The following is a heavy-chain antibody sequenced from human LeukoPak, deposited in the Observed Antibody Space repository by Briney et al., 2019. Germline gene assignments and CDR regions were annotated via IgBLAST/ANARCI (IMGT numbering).Heavy chain of an antibody. CDR1: GGSIISSSYY. CDR3: ARDQRAYCGGDCYHTPYYYYYYMDV. D-gene: IGHD2-21*02. Sequence: SETLSLTCTVSGGSIISSSYYWSWIRQPAGKGLEWIGRIYTSGSTNYNPSLKSRVTISVDTSKNQFSLKLSSVTAADTAVYYCARDQRAYCGGDCYHTPYYYYYYMDVWGKGTTVTISS. CDR2: IYTSGST. J-gene: IGHJ6*03. V-gene: IGHV4-61*02.